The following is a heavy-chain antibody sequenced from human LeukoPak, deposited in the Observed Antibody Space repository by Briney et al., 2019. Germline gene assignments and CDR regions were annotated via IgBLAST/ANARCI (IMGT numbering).Heavy chain of an antibody. CDR3: ARLPLQWVGARTLIDC. CDR1: GYTFAGYY. J-gene: IGHJ4*02. Sequence: ASVKVSCKASGYTFAGYYLHWVRQAPGQGLEWMGWINSNSGGTHYLEKFQDRVTMTRDTSISTAYMELSRLRSDDTAAYYCARLPLQWVGARTLIDCWGQGTLITVSS. V-gene: IGHV1-2*02. CDR2: INSNSGGT. D-gene: IGHD1-14*01.